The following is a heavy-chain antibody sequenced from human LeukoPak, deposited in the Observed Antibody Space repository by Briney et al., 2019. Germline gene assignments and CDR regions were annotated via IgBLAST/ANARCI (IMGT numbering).Heavy chain of an antibody. D-gene: IGHD3-22*01. J-gene: IGHJ4*02. V-gene: IGHV1-2*02. Sequence: ASVKVSCKASGYTFTGYYMHWVRQAPGQGLEWMGWINPNSGGTNYAQKFQGRVIMTRDTSISTAYMELSRLRSDDTAVYYCARDQDDSSGVDYWGQGTLVTVSS. CDR1: GYTFTGYY. CDR2: INPNSGGT. CDR3: ARDQDDSSGVDY.